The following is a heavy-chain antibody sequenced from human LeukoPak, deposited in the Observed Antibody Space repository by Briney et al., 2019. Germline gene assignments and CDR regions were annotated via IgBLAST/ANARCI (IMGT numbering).Heavy chain of an antibody. V-gene: IGHV3-30*02. CDR2: IRSDGSIK. J-gene: IGHJ4*02. CDR3: TKDRPEAYFDY. D-gene: IGHD2-2*01. CDR1: GFIFSSYG. Sequence: GGSLRLSCAASGFIFSSYGMHWVRQAQGKGRGWVAFIRSDGSIKYYADSVKGRFTISRDNSKNMLYLQMNSLRAEDTAVYYCTKDRPEAYFDYWGQGTLVTVSS.